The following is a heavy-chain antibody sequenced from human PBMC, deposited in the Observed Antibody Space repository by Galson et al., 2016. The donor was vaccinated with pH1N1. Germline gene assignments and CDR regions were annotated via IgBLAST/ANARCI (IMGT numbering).Heavy chain of an antibody. CDR3: ARQYDFGDYRGDAFDI. CDR2: VNPGGSTI. J-gene: IGHJ3*02. V-gene: IGHV5-51*03. CDR1: GYSFTRYW. D-gene: IGHD4-17*01. Sequence: QSGAEVKKPGESLKISCKASGYSFTRYWIAWVRQVPGNGLGWVGVVNPGGSTIRYSPPFQGQVTISSDKSINTAYLQWISLKASDTATYYCARQYDFGDYRGDAFDIWGQGTMVIVSS.